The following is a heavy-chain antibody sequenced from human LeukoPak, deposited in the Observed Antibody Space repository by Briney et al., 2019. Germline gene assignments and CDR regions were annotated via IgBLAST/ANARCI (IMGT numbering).Heavy chain of an antibody. CDR2: IYPGDSDI. CDR3: ARHGYGAD. CDR1: GYSFTSYW. V-gene: IGHV5-51*01. Sequence: LGESLKISCKGSGYSFTSYWIGWVRQMPGKGLEWMGIIYPGDSDIRYSPSLQGQVTISADKSISTTYLQWSSLKASDSGMYYCARHGYGADWGQGTLVTVSS. J-gene: IGHJ4*02. D-gene: IGHD3-22*01.